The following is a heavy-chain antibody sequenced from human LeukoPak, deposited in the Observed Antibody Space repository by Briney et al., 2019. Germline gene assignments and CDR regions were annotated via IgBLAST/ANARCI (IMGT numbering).Heavy chain of an antibody. CDR3: ARQVPAAALDY. CDR1: GFTFSSYS. J-gene: IGHJ4*02. Sequence: PGGCLRLSCAASGFTFSSYSMNWVRQPAGKGLEWIGRIYTSGSTNYNPSLKSRVTISVDTSKNQFSLKLSSVTAADTAVYYCARQVPAAALDYWGQGTLVAVSS. CDR2: IYTSGST. D-gene: IGHD2-2*01. V-gene: IGHV4-4*07.